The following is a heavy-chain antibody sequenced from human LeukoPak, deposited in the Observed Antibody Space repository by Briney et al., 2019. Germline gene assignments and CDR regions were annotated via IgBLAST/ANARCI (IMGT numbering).Heavy chain of an antibody. V-gene: IGHV3-7*03. D-gene: IGHD5-24*01. CDR1: GLTFSSSA. Sequence: GGSLRLSCAASGLTFSSSAMHWVRQASDKGLEWVAIIKPDGSEKYYVDSVKGRFTISRDNAENSLFLQMNGLRPEDTAVFYCARGQYTDGLSYWGQGTLVTVSS. CDR3: ARGQYTDGLSY. CDR2: IKPDGSEK. J-gene: IGHJ4*02.